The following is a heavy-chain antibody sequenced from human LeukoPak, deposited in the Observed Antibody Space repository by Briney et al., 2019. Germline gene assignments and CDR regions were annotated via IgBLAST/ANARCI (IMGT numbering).Heavy chain of an antibody. D-gene: IGHD3-10*01. Sequence: QPGGSLRLSCAASGFTFSSYAMSWVRQAPGKGLEWVSAISGSGGSTYYADSVKGRFTISRGNSKNTLYLQMNSLRAEDTAVYYCARDLTSYGSGRQTDYWGQGTLVTVSS. CDR3: ARDLTSYGSGRQTDY. CDR1: GFTFSSYA. V-gene: IGHV3-23*01. J-gene: IGHJ4*02. CDR2: ISGSGGST.